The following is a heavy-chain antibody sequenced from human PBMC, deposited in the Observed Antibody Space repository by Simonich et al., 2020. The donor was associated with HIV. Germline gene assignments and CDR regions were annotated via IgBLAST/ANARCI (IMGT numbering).Heavy chain of an antibody. Sequence: EVQLVESGGGLVQPGRSLRLSCAASGFTFDDYAMHWVRQAPGKGLGWVSGISWNSCSIGYADSVKGRFTISRDNAKNSLYLQMNSLRAEDTALYYCAKDKGAYYGSGSPVYWGQGTLVTVSS. CDR3: AKDKGAYYGSGSPVY. V-gene: IGHV3-9*01. CDR2: ISWNSCSI. J-gene: IGHJ4*02. D-gene: IGHD3-10*01. CDR1: GFTFDDYA.